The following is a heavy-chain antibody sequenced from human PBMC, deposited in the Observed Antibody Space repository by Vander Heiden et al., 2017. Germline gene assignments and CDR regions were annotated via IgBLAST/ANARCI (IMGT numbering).Heavy chain of an antibody. V-gene: IGHV3-49*05. D-gene: IGHD3-3*01. CDR3: TRGDFWSGYYSDY. CDR2: IRSKAYGGTT. Sequence: EVQLVESGGGLVKPGRSLRLSCTASGFTSGDSAMSWFRQAPGKGLEWVGFIRSKAYGGTTEYAASVKGRFTISRDDSKSIAYLQMNSLKTEDTAVYYCTRGDFWSGYYSDYWGQGTLVTVSS. CDR1: GFTSGDSA. J-gene: IGHJ4*02.